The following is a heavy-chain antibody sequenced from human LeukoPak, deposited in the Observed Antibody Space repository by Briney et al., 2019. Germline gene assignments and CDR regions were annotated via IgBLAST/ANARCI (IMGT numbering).Heavy chain of an antibody. V-gene: IGHV5-51*01. CDR1: GYRFTNYW. D-gene: IGHD3-22*01. Sequence: GESLKISCKVSGYRFTNYWIAWVRQMPGKGLDFMGIILPDDSDTRYSPSFRGQVTISVDKSINTAYLQWNSLKASDTAIYYCARQGAGASHYDDTGLPRGALDVWGQGTLLTVSS. J-gene: IGHJ3*01. CDR3: ARQGAGASHYDDTGLPRGALDV. CDR2: ILPDDSDT.